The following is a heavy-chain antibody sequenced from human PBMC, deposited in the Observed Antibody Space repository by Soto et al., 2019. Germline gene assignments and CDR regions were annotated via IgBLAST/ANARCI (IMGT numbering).Heavy chain of an antibody. Sequence: EVQLLESGGGLVQPGGSLRLSCSASGFTFSSYAMSWVRQAPGKGLEWVSAISGSGGSTYYADSVKGRFTISRDNSKNTLYLQMHSRRAEDTAVYYCATDVLSITMIVVVHWGQGTLVTVSS. D-gene: IGHD3-22*01. J-gene: IGHJ4*02. CDR1: GFTFSSYA. CDR2: ISGSGGST. V-gene: IGHV3-23*01. CDR3: ATDVLSITMIVVVH.